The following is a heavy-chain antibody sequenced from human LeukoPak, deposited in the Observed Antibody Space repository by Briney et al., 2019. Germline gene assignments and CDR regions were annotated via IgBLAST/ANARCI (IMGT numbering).Heavy chain of an antibody. D-gene: IGHD6-19*01. Sequence: SETLSLTCTVSGGSISSGGYYWSWIRQHPGKGLEWIGYIYYSGSTYYNPSLKSRVTISVDTSKNQFSLKLSSVTAADTAVYYCARAIAVAGTGIQDYWGQGTLVTVSS. CDR3: ARAIAVAGTGIQDY. J-gene: IGHJ4*02. CDR2: IYYSGST. CDR1: GGSISSGGYY. V-gene: IGHV4-31*03.